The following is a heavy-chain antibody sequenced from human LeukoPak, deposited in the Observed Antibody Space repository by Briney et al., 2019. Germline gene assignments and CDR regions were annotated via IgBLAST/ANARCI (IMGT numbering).Heavy chain of an antibody. CDR3: ARRAPFYYNSWSPTHDYGMDV. CDR2: IKQDGSEK. J-gene: IGHJ6*02. D-gene: IGHD3-10*01. Sequence: PGGSLRLSCAASGFTFSSYWMSWVRQAPEKGLEWVANIKQDGSEKYYVDSVKGRFTISRDNAKNSLYLQMNSLRAEDTAVYYCARRAPFYYNSWSPTHDYGMDVWGQGTTVTVSS. V-gene: IGHV3-7*03. CDR1: GFTFSSYW.